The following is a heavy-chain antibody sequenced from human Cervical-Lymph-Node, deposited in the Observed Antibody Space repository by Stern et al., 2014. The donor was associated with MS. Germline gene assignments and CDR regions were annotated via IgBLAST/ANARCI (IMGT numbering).Heavy chain of an antibody. Sequence: QLQLQESGPGLVKPSETLSLTCTVSGGSITNYYWSWIRQPPGKGLEWIGYIYYSGSTNYNPSLKSRVTISVDTSKNQFSLKLSSVTAADTAVYYCARGVYYYYGMDVWGQGTTVTVSS. CDR3: ARGVYYYYGMDV. CDR1: GGSITNYY. CDR2: IYYSGST. V-gene: IGHV4-59*01. J-gene: IGHJ6*02.